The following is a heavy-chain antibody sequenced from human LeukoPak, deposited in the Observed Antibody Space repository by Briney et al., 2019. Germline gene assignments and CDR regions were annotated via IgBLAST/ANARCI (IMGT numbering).Heavy chain of an antibody. CDR1: GGSISSYY. D-gene: IGHD3-22*01. Sequence: SETLSLTCTVSGGSISSYYWSWIRQPPGKGLEWIGYIYYSGSTNYNPSLKSRVTISVDTSKNQFSLKLSSVTAADTAVYYCARLGGYYDSSGYYYRGYFDLWGRGTLVTVSS. J-gene: IGHJ2*01. V-gene: IGHV4-59*08. CDR3: ARLGGYYDSSGYYYRGYFDL. CDR2: IYYSGST.